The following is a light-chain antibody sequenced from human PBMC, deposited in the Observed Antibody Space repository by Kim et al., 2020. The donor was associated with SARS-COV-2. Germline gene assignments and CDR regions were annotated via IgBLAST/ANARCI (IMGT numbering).Light chain of an antibody. J-gene: IGLJ3*02. CDR2: DDT. CDR1: NNDVRTYTY. CDR3: CSFAGIWL. V-gene: IGLV2-11*03. Sequence: SPGQSVFISCTGTNNDVRTYTYVSWYQQHPGKAPKLVIYDDTLRPSGVPIRFSGSKSGNTASLIISGLLAEDEADYYCCSFAGIWLFGGGTQLTVL.